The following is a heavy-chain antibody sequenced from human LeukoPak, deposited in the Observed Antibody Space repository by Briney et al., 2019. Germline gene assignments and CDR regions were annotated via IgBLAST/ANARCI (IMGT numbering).Heavy chain of an antibody. V-gene: IGHV1-69*13. CDR1: GGTFSSYA. D-gene: IGHD3-3*01. Sequence: ASVKVSCKASGGTFSSYAISWVRQAPGQGLEWMGGIIPIFGTANYAQKFQGRVTITADESTSTAYMELSSLRSEDTAVYYCARSSPNDFWSGYTMGYNWFDPWGQGTLVTVSS. CDR3: ARSSPNDFWSGYTMGYNWFDP. CDR2: IIPIFGTA. J-gene: IGHJ5*02.